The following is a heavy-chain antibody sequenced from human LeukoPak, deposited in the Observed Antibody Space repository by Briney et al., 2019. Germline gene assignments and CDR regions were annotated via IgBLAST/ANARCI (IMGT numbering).Heavy chain of an antibody. Sequence: SETLSLTCTVSGGSISSHYWSWIRQPPGKGLEWIGYIYYSGSTNYNPFLKSRVTISVDTSKNQFSLKLSSVTAADTAVYYCARSSYYYDSSGSRLYYFDYWGQGTLVTVSS. CDR2: IYYSGST. V-gene: IGHV4-59*11. CDR3: ARSSYYYDSSGSRLYYFDY. CDR1: GGSISSHY. D-gene: IGHD3-22*01. J-gene: IGHJ4*02.